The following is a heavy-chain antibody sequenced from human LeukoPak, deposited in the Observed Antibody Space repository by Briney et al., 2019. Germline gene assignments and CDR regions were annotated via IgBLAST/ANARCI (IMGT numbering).Heavy chain of an antibody. Sequence: GGSLSLLCAACVLIFNLYDMLWARQAPGKALEGVSTISGSGESTFYADSVRGRYTISRDNAEHTLYLQMNSLRVEDTAVYYCVRSAFHAGSCNFYDYWGQGTLVTVSS. D-gene: IGHD2/OR15-2a*01. V-gene: IGHV3-23*01. CDR2: ISGSGEST. J-gene: IGHJ4*02. CDR3: VRSAFHAGSCNFYDY. CDR1: VLIFNLYD.